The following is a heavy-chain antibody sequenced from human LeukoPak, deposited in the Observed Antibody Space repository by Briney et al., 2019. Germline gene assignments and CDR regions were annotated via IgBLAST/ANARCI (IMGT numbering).Heavy chain of an antibody. CDR1: GFTFSSYW. V-gene: IGHV3-7*01. J-gene: IGHJ6*02. CDR2: IKQDGSEK. Sequence: GGSLRLSCAASGFTFSSYWMSWVRQAPGKGLEWVANIKQDGSEKYYVDSVKGRFTISRDNAKNSLYLQMNSLRAEDTAVYYCARERYYDFWSGSYYYYGMDVWGQGTTVTVSS. CDR3: ARERYYDFWSGSYYYYGMDV. D-gene: IGHD3-3*01.